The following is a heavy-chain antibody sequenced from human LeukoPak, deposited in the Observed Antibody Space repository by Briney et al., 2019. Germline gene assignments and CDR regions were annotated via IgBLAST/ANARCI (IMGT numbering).Heavy chain of an antibody. Sequence: PGGTLRLSCAASGFTFSGYGMSWVRQAPGKGLEWVSAISGSGGSTYYADSVKGRFTISRDNSKNTLYLQMNSLRAEDTAVYYCAKTPSIWFGEFWGEYYFDYWGQGTLVTVSS. V-gene: IGHV3-23*01. CDR1: GFTFSGYG. CDR2: ISGSGGST. CDR3: AKTPSIWFGEFWGEYYFDY. J-gene: IGHJ4*02. D-gene: IGHD3-10*01.